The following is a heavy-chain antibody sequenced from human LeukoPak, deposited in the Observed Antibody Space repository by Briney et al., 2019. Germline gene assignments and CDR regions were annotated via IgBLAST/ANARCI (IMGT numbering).Heavy chain of an antibody. J-gene: IGHJ6*04. Sequence: PGRSLRLSCAASGFTFSSFAMHWVRQAPGKGLEGVAVISYDGTNKYYADSVKGRFTISRDNSKNTLFLQMNSLRAEDTAMYYCARDGNSGYNSDYYYGMDAGGKGTTVTVFS. CDR2: ISYDGTNK. CDR1: GFTFSSFA. V-gene: IGHV3-30*04. CDR3: ARDGNSGYNSDYYYGMDA. D-gene: IGHD5-12*01.